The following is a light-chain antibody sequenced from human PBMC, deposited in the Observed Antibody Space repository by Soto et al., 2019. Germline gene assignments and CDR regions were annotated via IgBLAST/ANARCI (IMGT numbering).Light chain of an antibody. CDR1: QSLLHSSGNNY. V-gene: IGKV2-28*01. CDR2: WGS. CDR3: MQGQQTPVT. Sequence: DIVMTQSPLSLPVTPGEPASISCRSSQSLLHSSGNNYLDWYVQKPGQSPQLLIYWGSNRASGVPDRFSGSGSGTDFTLKINRVEAEDFGVYYCMQGQQTPVTVGQGTLLEIK. J-gene: IGKJ5*01.